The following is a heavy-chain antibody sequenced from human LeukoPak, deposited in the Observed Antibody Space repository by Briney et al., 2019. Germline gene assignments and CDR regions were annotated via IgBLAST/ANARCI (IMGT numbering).Heavy chain of an antibody. J-gene: IGHJ4*02. CDR1: GGSISGYY. V-gene: IGHV4-59*01. CDR3: ARGNSGPEY. CDR2: IHYTGSA. D-gene: IGHD1-1*01. Sequence: SETLSLTCTVSGGSISGYYWSWIRQSPGKGLEWIGYIHYTGSANYHPYLISRVTISIDTSKNQFSLNLRSVTTADTAMYYCARGNSGPEYWGQGTLVTVSS.